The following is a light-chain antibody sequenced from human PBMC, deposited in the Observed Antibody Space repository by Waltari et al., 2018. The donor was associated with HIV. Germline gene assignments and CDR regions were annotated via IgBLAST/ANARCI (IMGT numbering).Light chain of an antibody. Sequence: DIQMTQSPSSLSAAVGDRVPISCRASQSISNYLNWYQQKPGKAPELLVYAASSLQSGVPSRFSGSGSGTDFTLIISSLQREDFATYYCQQSYSTPRTFGQGTKVEIK. V-gene: IGKV1-39*01. CDR1: QSISNY. CDR3: QQSYSTPRT. J-gene: IGKJ2*01. CDR2: AAS.